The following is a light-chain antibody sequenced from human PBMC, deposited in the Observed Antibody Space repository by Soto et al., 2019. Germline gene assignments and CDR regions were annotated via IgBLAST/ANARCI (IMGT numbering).Light chain of an antibody. J-gene: IGLJ2*01. V-gene: IGLV2-23*03. Sequence: QSALTQPASVSGSPGQSITISCTGTSPNVGVFKLVSWYQQHPGRAPKLIIYEGDKRPSGVSNRFSGSKSGNAASLTISGLQAEDEADYHCCSYAGESTVTFGGGTKVTVL. CDR2: EGD. CDR1: SPNVGVFKL. CDR3: CSYAGESTVT.